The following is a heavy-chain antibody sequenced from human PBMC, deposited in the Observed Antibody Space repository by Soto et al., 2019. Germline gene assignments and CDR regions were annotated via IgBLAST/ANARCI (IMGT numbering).Heavy chain of an antibody. CDR1: GGSVSSDDYS. CDR3: ARAMAHYFDY. CDR2: IRDSGST. Sequence: QVQLQESGPGLVKPSQTLSVTCTVSGGSVSSDDYSWSWIRQHPGKGLEWIGYIRDSGSTYYNPSHEGRVTISVDTSKTQFSLRLRSVTAADTAVYYCARAMAHYFDYWGQGTLVTASS. V-gene: IGHV4-31*03. D-gene: IGHD2-8*01. J-gene: IGHJ4*02.